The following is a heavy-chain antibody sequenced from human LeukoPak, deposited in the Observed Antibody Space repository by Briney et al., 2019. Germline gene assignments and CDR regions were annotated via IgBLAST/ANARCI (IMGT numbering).Heavy chain of an antibody. J-gene: IGHJ4*02. CDR3: ARSDSSGYYYGFDY. CDR2: ISSSSSYI. V-gene: IGHV3-11*06. D-gene: IGHD3-22*01. Sequence: GGSLRLSCAASGFTFSDYYMSWIRQAPGKGLEGVSYISSSSSYIYYADSVKGRFTISRDNAKNSLYLQMNSLRAEDTAVYYCARSDSSGYYYGFDYWGQGTLVTVSS. CDR1: GFTFSDYY.